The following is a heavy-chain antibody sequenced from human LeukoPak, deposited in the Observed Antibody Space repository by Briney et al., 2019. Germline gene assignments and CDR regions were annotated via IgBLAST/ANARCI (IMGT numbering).Heavy chain of an antibody. D-gene: IGHD3-22*01. CDR1: GFTFSSYW. Sequence: QAGGSLGLSCAASGFTFSSYWMSWVRQAPGKGLEWVANIKQDGSEKFYVDSVKGRFTISRDNAKNSLYLQMNSLRAEDTAVYYCARDYYDSSGYYHVGYFDYWGQGTLVTVSS. CDR2: IKQDGSEK. CDR3: ARDYYDSSGYYHVGYFDY. J-gene: IGHJ4*02. V-gene: IGHV3-7*01.